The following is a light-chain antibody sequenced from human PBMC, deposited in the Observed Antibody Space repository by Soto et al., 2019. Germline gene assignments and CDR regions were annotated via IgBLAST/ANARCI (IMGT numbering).Light chain of an antibody. CDR1: SSDVGGYNY. J-gene: IGLJ2*01. Sequence: QSVLTQPASVSGSPGQSITISCTGTSSDVGGYNYVSWYQQHPGKAPKLMIYEVSNRPAGVSNRFSGSQSGNTASLTISGLQAEDEADYYCSSYTSSSTRVVFGGGTKLTVL. CDR3: SSYTSSSTRVV. CDR2: EVS. V-gene: IGLV2-14*01.